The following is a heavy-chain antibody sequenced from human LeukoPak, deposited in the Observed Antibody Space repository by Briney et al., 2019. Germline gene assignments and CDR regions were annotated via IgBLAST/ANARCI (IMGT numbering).Heavy chain of an antibody. V-gene: IGHV3-23*01. CDR1: GFTFDDYA. Sequence: PGGSLRLSCAASGFTFDDYAMHWVRQAPGRGLEWVSAISGSGGSTYYADSVKGRFTISRDNSKNTLYLQMNSLRAEDTAVYYCAKDMSSWANYGMDVWGQGTTVTVSS. CDR3: AKDMSSWANYGMDV. J-gene: IGHJ6*02. D-gene: IGHD6-13*01. CDR2: ISGSGGST.